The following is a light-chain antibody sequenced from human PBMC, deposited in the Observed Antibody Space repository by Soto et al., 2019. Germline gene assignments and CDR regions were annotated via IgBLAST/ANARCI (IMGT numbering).Light chain of an antibody. J-gene: IGKJ5*01. CDR2: GAS. CDR3: QLYGRSPLFT. CDR1: QSVSSSY. V-gene: IGKV3-20*01. Sequence: EIVLTQSPGTLSLSPGERATLSCRASQSVSSSYLAWYQQKPDQAPRLLIYGASSTATGIPDRFSGSGAGQAFTLTIGSLEPEDCSVYYCQLYGRSPLFTFGQGTRLEI.